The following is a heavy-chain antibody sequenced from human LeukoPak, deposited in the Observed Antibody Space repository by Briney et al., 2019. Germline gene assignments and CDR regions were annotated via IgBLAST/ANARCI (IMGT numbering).Heavy chain of an antibody. D-gene: IGHD6-13*01. Sequence: ASVKVSCKASGYTFTSYGISWVRQAPGQGLEWMGWISAYNGNTNYAQKLQGRVTMTRDTSISTAYMELSRLRSDDTAVYYCARDPNFSSSWYSAGWFDPWGQGTLVTVSS. V-gene: IGHV1-18*01. CDR1: GYTFTSYG. J-gene: IGHJ5*02. CDR3: ARDPNFSSSWYSAGWFDP. CDR2: ISAYNGNT.